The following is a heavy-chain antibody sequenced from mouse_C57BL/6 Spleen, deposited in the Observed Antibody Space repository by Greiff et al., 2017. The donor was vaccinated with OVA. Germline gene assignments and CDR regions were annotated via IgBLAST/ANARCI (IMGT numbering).Heavy chain of an antibody. V-gene: IGHV1-50*01. D-gene: IGHD4-1*01. Sequence: VQLQQPGAELVKPGASVKLSCKASGYTFTSYWMQWVKQRPGQGLEWIGEIDPSDSYTNYNQKFKGQATLTVDTSSSTAYMQLSSLTSEDSAVYYCARITGTHAMDYWGQGTSVTVSS. J-gene: IGHJ4*01. CDR2: IDPSDSYT. CDR3: ARITGTHAMDY. CDR1: GYTFTSYW.